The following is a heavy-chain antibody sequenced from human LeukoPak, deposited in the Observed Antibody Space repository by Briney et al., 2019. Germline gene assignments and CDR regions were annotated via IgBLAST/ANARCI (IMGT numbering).Heavy chain of an antibody. CDR3: ARGATTYYYYYYMDV. Sequence: SVKVSCKASGGTFSSYAISWVRQAPGQGLEWMGGIIPIFGTANYAQKFQGRATITADESTSTAYMELSSLRSEDTAVYYCARGATTYYYYYYMDVWGKGTTVTISS. D-gene: IGHD1-26*01. CDR2: IIPIFGTA. J-gene: IGHJ6*03. CDR1: GGTFSSYA. V-gene: IGHV1-69*13.